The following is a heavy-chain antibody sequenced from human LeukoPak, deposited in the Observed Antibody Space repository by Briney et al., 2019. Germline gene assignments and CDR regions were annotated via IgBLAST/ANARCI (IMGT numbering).Heavy chain of an antibody. Sequence: GGSLRLSCTASGFTFGDNAMSWVRQAPGKGLEWVGFIRSTPFGGTTEYAASVRGRCTISREDSKSIVYLQINSLTIDDTAVYYCTGLSGSSNWDWFDPWGQGTLVTVSS. D-gene: IGHD6-13*01. V-gene: IGHV3-49*04. CDR3: TGLSGSSNWDWFDP. CDR2: IRSTPFGGTT. CDR1: GFTFGDNA. J-gene: IGHJ5*02.